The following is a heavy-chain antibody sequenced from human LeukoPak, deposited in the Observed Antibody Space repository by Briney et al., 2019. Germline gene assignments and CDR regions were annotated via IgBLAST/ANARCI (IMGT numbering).Heavy chain of an antibody. Sequence: SETLSLTCTVSGASINNYYWTWIRQPAGKGLEWIGRIYSNGNTNYNPSLKSRVTMSVDTSKNQFSLKLSSVTAADTAVYYCAREVLTGEMATINYFDYWGQGTLVTVSS. CDR2: IYSNGNT. J-gene: IGHJ4*02. CDR1: GASINNYY. V-gene: IGHV4-4*07. CDR3: AREVLTGEMATINYFDY. D-gene: IGHD5-12*01.